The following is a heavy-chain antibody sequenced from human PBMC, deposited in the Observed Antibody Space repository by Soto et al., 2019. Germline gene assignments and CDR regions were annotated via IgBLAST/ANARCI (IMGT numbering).Heavy chain of an antibody. CDR1: GFNFSNYD. Sequence: GGSQRLSCPASGFNFSNYDMHWVRQAPGKGLEWVALISYDGTNKYYEDSVKGRFTISRDNSKNTLYLQMNSLRAEDTAVYYCAKDMITFGGVIVPYYDSWGQGTPVTVSS. D-gene: IGHD3-16*02. V-gene: IGHV3-30*18. CDR3: AKDMITFGGVIVPYYDS. CDR2: ISYDGTNK. J-gene: IGHJ4*02.